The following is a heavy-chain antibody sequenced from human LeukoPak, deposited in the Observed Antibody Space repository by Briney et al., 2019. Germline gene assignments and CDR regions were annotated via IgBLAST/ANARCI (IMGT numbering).Heavy chain of an antibody. J-gene: IGHJ4*02. D-gene: IGHD2-21*01. CDR1: SGSSSSYY. V-gene: IGHV4-4*07. CDR3: ARGPYCGGDCYFAY. Sequence: PSETLSLTCTASSGSSSSYYGSWIRQPAGKGLEWIGRIYTSGTTNYNPSLKSRVTMSVDTSRNQFSLKLSSVTAADTAVYYCARGPYCGGDCYFAYWGQGTLVTVSS. CDR2: IYTSGTT.